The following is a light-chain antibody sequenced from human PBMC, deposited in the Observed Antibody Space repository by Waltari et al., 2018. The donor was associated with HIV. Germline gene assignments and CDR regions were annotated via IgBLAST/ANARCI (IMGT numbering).Light chain of an antibody. CDR1: QSVLNRSNGRNS. J-gene: IGKJ4*01. Sequence: DIVMIQSPDSVAVSLGERATINGKSSQSVLNRSNGRNSLAWYQQKPGQPPKLLIYWASTRESEVPDRFSGSGSGTDFTLTISGLQAEDVAVYYCQHYYDTLVTFGGGTRVEI. CDR3: QHYYDTLVT. V-gene: IGKV4-1*01. CDR2: WAS.